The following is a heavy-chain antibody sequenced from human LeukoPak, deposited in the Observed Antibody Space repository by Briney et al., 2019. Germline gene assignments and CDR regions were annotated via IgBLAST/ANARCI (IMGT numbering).Heavy chain of an antibody. V-gene: IGHV3-23*01. D-gene: IGHD4-11*01. Sequence: PGGSLRLSCAVSGFTFTNYAMNWVRQAPGKGLEWVSAIGGSGGTTSYADSVQGRFTISRDNSKNTLYLQMNSLRAEDTAVFYCARDPTVTTSYYFDYWGQGTLVTVSS. CDR1: GFTFTNYA. J-gene: IGHJ4*02. CDR2: IGGSGGTT. CDR3: ARDPTVTTSYYFDY.